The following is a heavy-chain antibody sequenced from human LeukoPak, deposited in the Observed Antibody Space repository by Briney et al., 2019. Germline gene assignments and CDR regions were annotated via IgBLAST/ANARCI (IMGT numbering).Heavy chain of an antibody. CDR3: AKDFATGYSSGWYVY. CDR1: RFTFSSYA. J-gene: IGHJ4*02. Sequence: QPGGSLRLSCAASRFTFSSYAMSWVRQAPGKGLEWVSAISGSGGSTYYADSVKGRFTISRDNSKNTLYLQMNSVGTEDTDVYYCAKDFATGYSSGWYVYWGQGTLVTVSS. CDR2: ISGSGGST. V-gene: IGHV3-23*01. D-gene: IGHD6-19*01.